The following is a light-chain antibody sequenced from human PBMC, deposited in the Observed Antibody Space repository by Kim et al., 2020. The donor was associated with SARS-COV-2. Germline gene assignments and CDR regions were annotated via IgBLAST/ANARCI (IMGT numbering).Light chain of an antibody. CDR2: AAS. CDR3: QQLNDYPYT. CDR1: QGIRSH. Sequence: SASVGDSVTSTCRASQGIRSHLAWYQQKPGKAPKLLIYAASTLQGGVPSRFSGSGSGTEFTLTISSLQPEDFATYSCQQLNDYPYTFGQGTKLEI. V-gene: IGKV1-9*01. J-gene: IGKJ2*01.